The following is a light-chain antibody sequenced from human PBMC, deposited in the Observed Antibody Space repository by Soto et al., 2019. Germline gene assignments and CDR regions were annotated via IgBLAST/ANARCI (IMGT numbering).Light chain of an antibody. V-gene: IGKV3-11*01. CDR3: HQRSFWPWT. J-gene: IGKJ1*01. Sequence: EIVLTQSPVTLSLSPGARATLSCRASQSVSSYLAWYQVKPGQAPRLLISDASNRAIGIPARFTGSGSGTDFTLTIRSLEPEDFAVYYCHQRSFWPWTFGQGTEVEIK. CDR1: QSVSSY. CDR2: DAS.